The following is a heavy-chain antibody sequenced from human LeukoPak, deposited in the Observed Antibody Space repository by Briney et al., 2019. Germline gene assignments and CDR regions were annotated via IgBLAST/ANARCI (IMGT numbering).Heavy chain of an antibody. V-gene: IGHV1-46*01. J-gene: IGHJ3*02. D-gene: IGHD3-22*01. CDR1: GYTFTSYY. CDR3: ARDLQMNYYASSGYYYHDAFDI. Sequence: ASVKVSCKASGYTFTSYYMHWVRQAPGQGLEWMGIINPSGGSTSYAQKFQGRVTMTRDTSTSTVYMELSSLRSEDTAVYYCARDLQMNYYASSGYYYHDAFDIWGQGTMVTVSS. CDR2: INPSGGST.